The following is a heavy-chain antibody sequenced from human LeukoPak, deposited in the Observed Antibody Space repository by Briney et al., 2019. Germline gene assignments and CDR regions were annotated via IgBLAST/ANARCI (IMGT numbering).Heavy chain of an antibody. V-gene: IGHV3-23*01. D-gene: IGHD6-19*01. CDR2: ISGSGGST. Sequence: PGGSLRLSCAASGFTFSSYAMSWVRQAPGKGLEWVSDISGSGGSTYYADSVKGRFTISRDNSKNTLYLQMNSLRAEDTAVYYCAEQAGTTSYYYYYMDVWGKGTTVTVSS. CDR3: AEQAGTTSYYYYYMDV. CDR1: GFTFSSYA. J-gene: IGHJ6*03.